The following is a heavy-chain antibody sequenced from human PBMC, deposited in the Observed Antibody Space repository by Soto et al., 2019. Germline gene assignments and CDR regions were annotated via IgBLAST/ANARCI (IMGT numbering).Heavy chain of an antibody. CDR1: GYTFTGYY. D-gene: IGHD3-9*01. Sequence: ASVKVSCKASGYTFTGYYMHWVRQASGQGLEWMGWINPNSGGTNYAQKFQGRVTMTRDTSISTAYMELSRLRSDDTAVYYCARVKGILTGYSFDYWGQGTLVTVSS. CDR3: ARVKGILTGYSFDY. CDR2: INPNSGGT. J-gene: IGHJ4*02. V-gene: IGHV1-2*02.